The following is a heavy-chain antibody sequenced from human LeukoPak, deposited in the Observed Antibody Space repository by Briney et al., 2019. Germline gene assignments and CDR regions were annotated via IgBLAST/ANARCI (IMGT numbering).Heavy chain of an antibody. CDR3: AKDRSITMVRGLQGLDAFDI. CDR1: GFTFSNAW. CDR2: ISGSGGST. D-gene: IGHD3-10*01. V-gene: IGHV3-23*01. J-gene: IGHJ3*02. Sequence: PGGSLRLSCAASGFTFSNAWMSWVRQAPGKGLEWVSAISGSGGSTYYADSVKGRFTISRDNSKNTLYLQMNSLRAEDTAVYYCAKDRSITMVRGLQGLDAFDIWGQGTMVTVSS.